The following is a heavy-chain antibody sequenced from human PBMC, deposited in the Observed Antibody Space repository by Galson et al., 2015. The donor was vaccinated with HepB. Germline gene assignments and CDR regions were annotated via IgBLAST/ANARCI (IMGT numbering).Heavy chain of an antibody. D-gene: IGHD7-27*01. CDR1: GGSISSGGYS. CDR2: IYHSGST. CDR3: ASRGELGVFDY. Sequence: LSLTCAVSGGSISSGGYSWSWIRQPPGKGLEWIGYIYHSGSTYYNPSLKSRVTISVDRSKNQFSLKLSSVTAADTAVYYCASRGELGVFDYWGQGTLVTVSS. J-gene: IGHJ4*02. V-gene: IGHV4-30-2*01.